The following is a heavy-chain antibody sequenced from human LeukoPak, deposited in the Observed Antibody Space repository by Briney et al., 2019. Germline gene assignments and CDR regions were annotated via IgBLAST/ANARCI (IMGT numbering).Heavy chain of an antibody. CDR1: GFIFSNNW. J-gene: IGHJ4*02. V-gene: IGHV3-23*01. CDR2: ISASGGST. Sequence: PGGSLRLSCAASGFIFSNNWMHWVRQAPGKGLQWVSVISASGGSTFYADSVKGRLTLSRDNSKNTLYLQMNSLRAEDTAVYHCAKMGNDFWSGYYSGGYFDFWGQGTLVTVSS. D-gene: IGHD3-3*01. CDR3: AKMGNDFWSGYYSGGYFDF.